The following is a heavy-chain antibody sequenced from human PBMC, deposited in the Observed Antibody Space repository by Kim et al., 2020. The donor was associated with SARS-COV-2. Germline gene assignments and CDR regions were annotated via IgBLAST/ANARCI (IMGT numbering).Heavy chain of an antibody. V-gene: IGHV3-11*01. CDR1: GFTFSDYY. J-gene: IGHJ6*02. Sequence: GGSLRLSCAASGFTFSDYYMSWIRQAPGKGLEWVSYISSSGSTIYYADSVKGRFTISRDNAKNSLYLQMNSLRAEDTAVYYCARDQSDAPSSYYGMDVWGQGTTVTVSS. D-gene: IGHD6-6*01. CDR3: ARDQSDAPSSYYGMDV. CDR2: ISSSGSTI.